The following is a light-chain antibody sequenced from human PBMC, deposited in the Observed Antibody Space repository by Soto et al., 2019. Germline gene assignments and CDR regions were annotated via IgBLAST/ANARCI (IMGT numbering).Light chain of an antibody. J-gene: IGLJ2*01. Sequence: SALTQPASVSGSPGQSITISCTGTSSDVGSYSLVSWYQHHPGKAPKLIIYEGNNRPSGISSRFSGSKSGNTASLTISGLQAEDEADYYCSTYAGGVAFGGGTKLTVL. CDR1: SSDVGSYSL. CDR3: STYAGGVA. CDR2: EGN. V-gene: IGLV2-23*01.